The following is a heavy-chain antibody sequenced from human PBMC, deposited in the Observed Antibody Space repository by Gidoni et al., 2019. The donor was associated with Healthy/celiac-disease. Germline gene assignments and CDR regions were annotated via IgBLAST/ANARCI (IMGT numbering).Heavy chain of an antibody. CDR2: ISSSSSYI. Sequence: EVQLVVSGGGLAEPGGSLRLSCAASGSTLRSYSMNWVRQAPGKGLGWVSSISSSSSYIYYADSVKGRFTISRDNAKNSLYLQMNSLRAEDTAVYYCARLLSYYDILTGYGENWFDPWGQGTLVTVSS. V-gene: IGHV3-21*01. CDR3: ARLLSYYDILTGYGENWFDP. D-gene: IGHD3-9*01. J-gene: IGHJ5*02. CDR1: GSTLRSYS.